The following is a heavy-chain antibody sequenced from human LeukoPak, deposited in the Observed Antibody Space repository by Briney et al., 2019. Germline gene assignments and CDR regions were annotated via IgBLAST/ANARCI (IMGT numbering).Heavy chain of an antibody. V-gene: IGHV4-61*02. J-gene: IGHJ4*02. CDR3: ARLPFYSSSWYGGLPY. Sequence: PSETLSLTCTVSGGSISSGSYYWSWIRQPAGKGLEWLGRIYTSGSTNYNPSLKSRVTISVDTSKNQFSLKLSSVTAADTAVYYCARLPFYSSSWYGGLPYWGQGTLVTVSS. CDR2: IYTSGST. D-gene: IGHD6-13*01. CDR1: GGSISSGSYY.